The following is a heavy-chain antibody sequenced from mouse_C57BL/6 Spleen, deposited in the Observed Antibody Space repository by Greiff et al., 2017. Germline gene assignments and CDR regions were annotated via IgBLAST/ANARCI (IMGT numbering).Heavy chain of an antibody. CDR1: GFTFSDYS. V-gene: IGHV5-12*01. D-gene: IGHD4-1*01. CDR3: ARQGETDPFDY. J-gene: IGHJ2*01. CDR2: ISNGGGST. Sequence: EVQVVESGGGLVQPGGSLKLSCAASGFTFSDYSMDWVRQTPEKRLERVAYISNGGGSTYYPDTVKGRFTISRDNAKNTLYLQMSRLKSEATAMYYCARQGETDPFDYWGQGTTLTVSS.